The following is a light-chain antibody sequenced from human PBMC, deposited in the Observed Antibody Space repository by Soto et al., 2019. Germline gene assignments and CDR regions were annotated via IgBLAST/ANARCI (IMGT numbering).Light chain of an antibody. CDR2: AAS. J-gene: IGKJ5*01. Sequence: DLQMTQSPSSVSASVGDSVTITCRASQGISNWLAWYQQKPGKAPKLLIYAASSLQSGVPSRFSGSGSGTDFTLTISSLQPEDFATYSCQQGNSFPVTFGQGTRLEIK. CDR3: QQGNSFPVT. V-gene: IGKV1-12*01. CDR1: QGISNW.